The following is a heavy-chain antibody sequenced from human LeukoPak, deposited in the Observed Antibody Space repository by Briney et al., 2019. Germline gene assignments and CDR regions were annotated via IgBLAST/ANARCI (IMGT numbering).Heavy chain of an antibody. Sequence: GGSLRLSCAASGFTFSSYAMHWVRQAPGKGLEWVSSISSSSSYIYYADSVKGRFTISRDNAKNSLYLQMNSLRAEDTAVYYCARLIAAAGTNDAFDIWGQGTMVTVSS. CDR2: ISSSSSYI. CDR1: GFTFSSYA. CDR3: ARLIAAAGTNDAFDI. D-gene: IGHD6-13*01. J-gene: IGHJ3*02. V-gene: IGHV3-21*01.